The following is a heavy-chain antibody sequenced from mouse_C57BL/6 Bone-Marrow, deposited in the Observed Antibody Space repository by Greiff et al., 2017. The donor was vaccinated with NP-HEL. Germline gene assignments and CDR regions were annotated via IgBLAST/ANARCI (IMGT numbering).Heavy chain of an antibody. V-gene: IGHV1-69*01. Sequence: QVQLQQPGAELVMPGASVKLSCKASGYTFTSYWMHWVKQRPGQGLEWIGEIDPSDSYTNYNQKFKGKSTLTVDKSSSTAYMQLSSLTSEDSAVYYCARDDDYDDYAMDYWGQGTSVTVSS. CDR2: IDPSDSYT. CDR3: ARDDDYDDYAMDY. D-gene: IGHD2-4*01. CDR1: GYTFTSYW. J-gene: IGHJ4*01.